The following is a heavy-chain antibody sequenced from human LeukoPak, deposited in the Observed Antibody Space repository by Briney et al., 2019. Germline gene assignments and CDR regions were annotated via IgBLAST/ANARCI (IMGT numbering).Heavy chain of an antibody. J-gene: IGHJ5*02. CDR2: INHSGST. CDR1: GGSFSGYY. V-gene: IGHV4-34*01. CDR3: ARARMPPGIAAARGWFDP. D-gene: IGHD6-13*01. Sequence: SETLSLTCAVYGGSFSGYYWSWIRQPPGKGLEWIGEINHSGSTSYNPSLKSRVTISVDTSKNQFSLKLSSVTAADTAVYYCARARMPPGIAAARGWFDPWGQGTLVTVSS.